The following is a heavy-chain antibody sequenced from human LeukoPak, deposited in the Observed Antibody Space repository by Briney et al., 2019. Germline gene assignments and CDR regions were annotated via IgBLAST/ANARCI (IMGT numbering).Heavy chain of an antibody. Sequence: PGGSLRLSCAASGFTFSSYWMSWVRQAPGKGLEWVANIKQDGSEKYYVDSVKGRFTISRDNAKNSLYLQMNSLRAEDTAVYYCAREQRLYYYDSSAYYKGAFDIWGQGTMVTVSS. V-gene: IGHV3-7*01. CDR2: IKQDGSEK. J-gene: IGHJ3*02. D-gene: IGHD3-22*01. CDR1: GFTFSSYW. CDR3: AREQRLYYYDSSAYYKGAFDI.